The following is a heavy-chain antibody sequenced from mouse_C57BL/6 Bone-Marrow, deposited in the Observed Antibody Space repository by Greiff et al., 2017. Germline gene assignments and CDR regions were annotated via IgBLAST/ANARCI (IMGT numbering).Heavy chain of an antibody. J-gene: IGHJ4*01. CDR3: ARWFYYVSSGALDY. V-gene: IGHV1-64*01. Sequence: VQLQQPGAELVKPGASVKLSCKASGYTFTSYGMHWVKQRPGQGLEWIGMINPNSGSTNYTEKFKSKATMSGDKSSSTAYMQLISLTSADSAVYACARWFYYVSSGALDYWGQGTSVTVSS. CDR1: GYTFTSYG. D-gene: IGHD1-1*01. CDR2: INPNSGST.